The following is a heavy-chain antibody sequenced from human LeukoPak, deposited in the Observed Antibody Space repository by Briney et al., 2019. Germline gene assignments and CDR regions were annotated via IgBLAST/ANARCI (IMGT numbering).Heavy chain of an antibody. Sequence: SETLSLTCTVSGGSISSSSYYWGWIRQPPGKGLEWIGSIYYSGSTYYNPSLKSRVTISVDTSKNQFSLNLSSVTAADTAVYYCARGTVLVVVIQPYYYYYMDVWGKGTTVTISS. CDR3: ARGTVLVVVIQPYYYYYMDV. CDR1: GGSISSSSYY. CDR2: IYYSGST. V-gene: IGHV4-39*07. J-gene: IGHJ6*03. D-gene: IGHD3-22*01.